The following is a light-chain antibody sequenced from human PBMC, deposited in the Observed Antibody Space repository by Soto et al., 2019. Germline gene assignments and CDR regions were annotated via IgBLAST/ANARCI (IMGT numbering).Light chain of an antibody. CDR2: GAS. J-gene: IGKJ1*01. Sequence: RVMTQSPATLSVSPGKSAILSCRASQSVSGNLAWYQQKPGQAPRLLIYGASTRATGVPARFSGSGSGTEFTLTISSLPPDDFATYYCQQYSDFLWSFGQGTKVEIK. CDR1: QSVSGN. CDR3: QQYSDFLWS. V-gene: IGKV3-15*01.